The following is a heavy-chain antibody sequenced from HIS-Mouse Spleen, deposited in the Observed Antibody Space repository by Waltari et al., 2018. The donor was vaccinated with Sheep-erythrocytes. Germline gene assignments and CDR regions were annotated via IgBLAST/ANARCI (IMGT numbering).Heavy chain of an antibody. J-gene: IGHJ6*02. CDR3: AKDIGTGLSYGMDV. CDR2: ISWNMGCI. D-gene: IGHD1-1*01. V-gene: IGHV3-9*01. CDR1: GFTFDDYA. Sequence: RSLRLSCAASGFTFDDYAMHLVRPAPGKGLEGVSGISWNMGCIGYADSVKGRFTISRDNAKNSLYLQMNSLRAEDTALYYCAKDIGTGLSYGMDVWGQGTTVTVSS.